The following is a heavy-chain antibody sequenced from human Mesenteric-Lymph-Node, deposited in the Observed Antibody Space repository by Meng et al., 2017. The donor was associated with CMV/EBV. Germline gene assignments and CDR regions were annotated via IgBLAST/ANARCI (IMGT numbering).Heavy chain of an antibody. J-gene: IGHJ4*02. CDR2: IYYSGST. V-gene: IGHV4-39*01. CDR3: ARTEYDFWSGYSIGAVDY. D-gene: IGHD3-3*01. CDR1: ISCGSYY. Sequence: ISCGSYYWGWIRQPPGKGLEWIGSIYYSGSTYYNPSLKSRVTISVDTSKNQFSLKLSSVTAADTAVYYCARTEYDFWSGYSIGAVDYWGQGTLVTVSS.